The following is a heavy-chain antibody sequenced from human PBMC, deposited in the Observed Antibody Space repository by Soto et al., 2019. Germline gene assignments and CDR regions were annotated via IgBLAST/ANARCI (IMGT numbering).Heavy chain of an antibody. Sequence: QVQLVQSGGEVKKPGASVKVSCKTSGYSFTTYGISWVRQAPGQGLEWMGWISAYNGNTNYAQKLQGRFTMTTDTSTSTAYMVRRSLRSDDTAVYYCASEGPAPYYYYGMDVWGQGSTVTVFS. V-gene: IGHV1-18*01. CDR2: ISAYNGNT. CDR1: GYSFTTYG. J-gene: IGHJ6*02. CDR3: ASEGPAPYYYYGMDV.